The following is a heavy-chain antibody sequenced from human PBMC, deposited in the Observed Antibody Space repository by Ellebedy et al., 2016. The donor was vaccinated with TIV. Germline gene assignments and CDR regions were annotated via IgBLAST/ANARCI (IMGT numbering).Heavy chain of an antibody. D-gene: IGHD1-26*01. V-gene: IGHV3-33*08. CDR2: IWYDGSNE. CDR1: GFTFSSYG. J-gene: IGHJ5*02. CDR3: ARGQSGLEH. Sequence: GESLKISCVVSGFTFSSYGMHWVRQAPGKGLEWVAVIWYDGSNEYYADSVKGRFTISRDNSKNTLHLQMNSLRVEDTAVYFCARGQSGLEHWGQGTPVTVSS.